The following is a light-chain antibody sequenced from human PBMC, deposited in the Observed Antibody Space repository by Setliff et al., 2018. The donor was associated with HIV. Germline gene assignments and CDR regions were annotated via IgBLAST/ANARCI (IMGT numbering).Light chain of an antibody. CDR1: SSDVGDYNY. CDR3: CSYAGSSLYV. V-gene: IGLV2-11*01. CDR2: DVS. J-gene: IGLJ1*01. Sequence: QSVLTQPRSVSGSPGQSVTISCTGTSSDVGDYNYVSWYQQHPGKAPKLMIYDVSDRPSGVPDRFSGSKSGNTASLTISGLQAEDEADYSCCSYAGSSLYVFGTGTKVTVL.